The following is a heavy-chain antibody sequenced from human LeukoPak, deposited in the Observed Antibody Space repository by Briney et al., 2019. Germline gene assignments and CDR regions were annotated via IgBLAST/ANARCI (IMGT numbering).Heavy chain of an antibody. Sequence: ASVTVSCKASGYIFTGYYMHWVRQAPGQGLEWMGWINPNSGGTNYAHKFQGRVTMTRDTSISTAYMELSRLRSDDTAVYYCARLIDVVVPAAIHGWFDPWGQGTLVTVSS. CDR1: GYIFTGYY. V-gene: IGHV1-2*07. D-gene: IGHD2-2*02. CDR2: INPNSGGT. CDR3: ARLIDVVVPAAIHGWFDP. J-gene: IGHJ5*02.